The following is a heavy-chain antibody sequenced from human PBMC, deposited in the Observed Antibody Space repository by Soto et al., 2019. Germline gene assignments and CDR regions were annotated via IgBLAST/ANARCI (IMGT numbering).Heavy chain of an antibody. CDR1: GFTFSTYG. J-gene: IGHJ6*02. Sequence: GGSLRLSCAASGFTFSTYGMYWVRQAPGKGLEWVTFISYGGSHKYYADSVKGRFSISRDDSKNTLYLQMNSLRAEDTAVYYCAKDSRVYAVGYGMDVWGQGTTVTVSS. D-gene: IGHD2-8*01. V-gene: IGHV3-30*18. CDR2: ISYGGSHK. CDR3: AKDSRVYAVGYGMDV.